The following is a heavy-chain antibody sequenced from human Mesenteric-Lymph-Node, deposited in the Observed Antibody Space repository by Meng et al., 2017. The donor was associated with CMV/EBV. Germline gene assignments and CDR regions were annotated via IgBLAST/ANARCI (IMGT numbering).Heavy chain of an antibody. V-gene: IGHV3-74*01. CDR3: ARVPIFGEVTNNYGMDV. CDR2: TNTDGSST. D-gene: IGHD3-3*01. Sequence: GGSLRLSCAASGFTFSSYWMHWVRQAPGKGLVWVSRTNTDGSSTNNADSVKGRFTISRDNAKNTLYLQMNSLRVEDTAVYYCARVPIFGEVTNNYGMDVWGQGTTVTVSS. CDR1: GFTFSSYW. J-gene: IGHJ6*02.